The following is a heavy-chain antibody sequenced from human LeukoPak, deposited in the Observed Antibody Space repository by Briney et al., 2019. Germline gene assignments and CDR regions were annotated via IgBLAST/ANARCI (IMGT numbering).Heavy chain of an antibody. CDR1: GGSVRRGNYY. V-gene: IGHV4-61*02. Sequence: SKTLSLTCTVSGGSVRRGNYYWTWIRQPAGSGLEWIGRIYTSGTTDYNPSLRTRVTISVDASRNQFSLNLSSVTAADTAVYYCARWSGSVTARNYYYYMDVWGEGTTVTVSS. D-gene: IGHD6-6*01. CDR2: IYTSGTT. CDR3: ARWSGSVTARNYYYYMDV. J-gene: IGHJ6*03.